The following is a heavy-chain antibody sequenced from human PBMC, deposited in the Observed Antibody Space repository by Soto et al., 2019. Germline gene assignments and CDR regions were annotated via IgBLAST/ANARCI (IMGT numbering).Heavy chain of an antibody. D-gene: IGHD3-3*01. CDR1: GFTFSGSA. CDR2: IRSKANSYAT. J-gene: IGHJ6*02. V-gene: IGHV3-73*01. Sequence: GGSLRLSCAASGFTFSGSAMHWVRQASGKGLEWVGRIRSKANSYATAYAASVKGRFTISRDDSKNTAYLQMNSLKTEDTAVYYCTSELSIFGVVNVPHWGQGTTVTVSS. CDR3: TSELSIFGVVNVPH.